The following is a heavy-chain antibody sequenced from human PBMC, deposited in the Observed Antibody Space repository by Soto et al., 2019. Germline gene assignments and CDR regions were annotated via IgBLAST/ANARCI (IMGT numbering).Heavy chain of an antibody. Sequence: SETLSLTYTVSGGSVSSVTNYWSWIRKQRVKRLEWIGSYYSNGSTNYNPSLKSRVTMSVDTSKNQSYQKRMSVIVADTAVYHCARFVRACSGTTCYTRADVWGQGTTVTVSS. J-gene: IGHJ6*02. D-gene: IGHD2-2*02. V-gene: IGHV4-61*01. CDR1: GGSVSSVTNY. CDR3: ARFVRACSGTTCYTRADV. CDR2: YYSNGST.